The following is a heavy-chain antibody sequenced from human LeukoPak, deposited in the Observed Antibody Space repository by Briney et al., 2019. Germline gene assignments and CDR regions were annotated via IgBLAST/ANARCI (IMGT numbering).Heavy chain of an antibody. CDR3: AKGSGSIDY. CDR2: ISYDGSNK. J-gene: IGHJ4*02. V-gene: IGHV3-30*18. CDR1: GFTFSSYG. Sequence: GGSLRLSCAASGFTFSSYGMHWVRQAPGKGLEWVAVISYDGSNKYYADSVKGRFTISRDNSKNTLYLQMNSLRAEDTAVYYRAKGSGSIDYWGQGTLVTVSS. D-gene: IGHD1-26*01.